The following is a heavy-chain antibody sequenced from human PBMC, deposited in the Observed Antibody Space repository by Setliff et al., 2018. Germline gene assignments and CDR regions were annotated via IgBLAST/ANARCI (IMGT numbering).Heavy chain of an antibody. D-gene: IGHD7-27*01. CDR2: ITNSGGTI. Sequence: GGSLRLSCAASGFTFSDYYMSWIRQAPGKGLEWVSYITNSGGTIYYADSVKGRFTISRDNARNALYLQMVSLRGEDTGVYFCAALDWGENFYNVDVWGKGTTVTVSS. CDR1: GFTFSDYY. CDR3: AALDWGENFYNVDV. J-gene: IGHJ6*03. V-gene: IGHV3-11*04.